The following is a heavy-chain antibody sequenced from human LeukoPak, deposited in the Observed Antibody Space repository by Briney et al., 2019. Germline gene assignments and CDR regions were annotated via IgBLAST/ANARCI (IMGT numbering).Heavy chain of an antibody. V-gene: IGHV4-34*01. Sequence: PSETLSLTCAVYGGSFSGYYWSWIRQPPGKGLEWIGEINHSGSTNYNPSLKSRVTISVDTSKKQFSLRLTSVTAADTAVYYCSGSTYIGLDFWGQGNLVTVSS. J-gene: IGHJ4*02. CDR3: SGSTYIGLDF. D-gene: IGHD2-15*01. CDR1: GGSFSGYY. CDR2: INHSGST.